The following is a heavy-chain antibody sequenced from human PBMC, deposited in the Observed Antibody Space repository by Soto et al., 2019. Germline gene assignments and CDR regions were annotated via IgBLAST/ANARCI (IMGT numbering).Heavy chain of an antibody. V-gene: IGHV4-59*01. CDR3: ARIVATANFDY. D-gene: IGHD5-12*01. CDR2: IYYSGST. Sequence: PSATRSLTCTVSGGSISSYYWSWIRQPPGKGLEWIGYIYYSGSTNYNPSPKSRVTISVDTSKNQFSLKLSSVTAADTAVYYCARIVATANFDYWGQGTLVTVSS. J-gene: IGHJ4*02. CDR1: GGSISSYY.